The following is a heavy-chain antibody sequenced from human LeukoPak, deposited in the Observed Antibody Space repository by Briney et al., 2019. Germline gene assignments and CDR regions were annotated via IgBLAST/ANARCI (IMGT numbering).Heavy chain of an antibody. CDR3: ARDRYYYGSGSYSGFDF. Sequence: SGTLSLTCTVSGASISSYYYNWIRQPPGKGLEWIGYIYNSGTTNYNPSLKSRVTISLDRSKNQFSLKLRSVTAADTAVYYCARDRYYYGSGSYSGFDFWGQGTMVTVSS. CDR1: GASISSYY. J-gene: IGHJ3*01. D-gene: IGHD3-10*01. CDR2: IYNSGTT. V-gene: IGHV4-59*01.